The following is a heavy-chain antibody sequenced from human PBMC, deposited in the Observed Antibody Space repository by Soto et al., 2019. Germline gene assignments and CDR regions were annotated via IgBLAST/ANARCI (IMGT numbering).Heavy chain of an antibody. Sequence: EVQVLESGGGLVQPGGSLRLTCVASGFTLSNFGMSWVRQAPGKGLEWVSFVSGNGGSTYYIDSVKGRLTISRDSSTNTVRLQMNSRRAEDTAVYYCATSNYGERDWGQGALVTV. CDR2: VSGNGGST. CDR1: GFTLSNFG. CDR3: ATSNYGERD. D-gene: IGHD4-17*01. J-gene: IGHJ4*02. V-gene: IGHV3-23*01.